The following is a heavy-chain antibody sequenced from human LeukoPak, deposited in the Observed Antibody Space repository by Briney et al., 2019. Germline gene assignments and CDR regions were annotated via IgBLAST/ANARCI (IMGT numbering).Heavy chain of an antibody. CDR3: ARDRIRSIAVAGTGLIDY. Sequence: ASVKVSCKASGYTFTGYYMHWVQQAPGQGLEWMGWINPNSGGTDYAQKFQGRVTMTRDTSISTAYMELSRLRSDDTAVYYCARDRIRSIAVAGTGLIDYWGQGTLVTVSS. J-gene: IGHJ4*02. CDR1: GYTFTGYY. D-gene: IGHD6-19*01. CDR2: INPNSGGT. V-gene: IGHV1-2*02.